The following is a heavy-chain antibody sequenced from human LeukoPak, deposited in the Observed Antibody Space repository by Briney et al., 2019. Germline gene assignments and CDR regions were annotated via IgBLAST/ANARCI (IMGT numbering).Heavy chain of an antibody. CDR1: GFTFSDYY. V-gene: IGHV3-23*01. CDR2: ISGYGSST. D-gene: IGHD6-25*01. CDR3: AKEESGSWPN. Sequence: PGGSLRLSCAASGFTFSDYYMSWIRQAPGKGLEWVSTISGYGSSTYYADSVKGRFTISRDNSKNTLYLQMNSLRAEDTAVYYCAKEESGSWPNWGQGTLVTVSS. J-gene: IGHJ4*02.